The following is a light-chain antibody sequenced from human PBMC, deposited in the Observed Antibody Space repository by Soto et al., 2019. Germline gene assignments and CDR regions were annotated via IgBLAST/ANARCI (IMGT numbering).Light chain of an antibody. CDR2: KAA. CDR3: QNKQIYPLP. J-gene: IGKJ4*01. Sequence: DIQMTQSPSTLSASVGDRVTITCRASQPITYWLAGYQQKPGQVPNLLIYKAAGFTRGVPSRFSGSGSGTEFTPPINSRQPDNLTTNICQNKQIYPLPSGGGTKVE. CDR1: QPITYW. V-gene: IGKV1-5*03.